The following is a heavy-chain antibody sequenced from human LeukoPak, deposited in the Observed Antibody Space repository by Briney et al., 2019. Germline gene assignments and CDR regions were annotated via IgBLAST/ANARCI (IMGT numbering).Heavy chain of an antibody. J-gene: IGHJ4*02. CDR1: GFTFDDYG. D-gene: IGHD3-22*01. CDR2: INWNGGST. V-gene: IGHV3-20*04. Sequence: GGSLRLSCAASGFTFDDYGMSWVRQAPGRGLEWVSGINWNGGSTGYADSVKGRFTISRDNAKNSLYLQMNSLGAEDTALYYCAREYYYDSSGYYADYWGQGTLVTVSS. CDR3: AREYYYDSSGYYADY.